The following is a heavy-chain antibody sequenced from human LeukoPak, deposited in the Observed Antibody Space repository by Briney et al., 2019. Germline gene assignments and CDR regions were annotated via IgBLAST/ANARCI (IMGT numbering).Heavy chain of an antibody. J-gene: IGHJ5*02. V-gene: IGHV4-4*02. Sequence: AETLSLTCTVSLDSTTSNFWSWVRQPPGKGLEWIGEIHRSGRPNYNPSLQSRVTISIDRSRNQIVLELSSVTAADTAVYYCARGYRSGWHSWLDPWGQGAQVTVS. CDR3: ARGYRSGWHSWLDP. CDR1: LDSTTSNF. D-gene: IGHD6-19*01. CDR2: IHRSGRP.